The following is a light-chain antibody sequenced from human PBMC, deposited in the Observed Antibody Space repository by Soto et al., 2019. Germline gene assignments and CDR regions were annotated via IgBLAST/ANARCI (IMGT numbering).Light chain of an antibody. V-gene: IGLV1-47*01. J-gene: IGLJ1*01. CDR3: ASWDDSLSGLYV. CDR1: SSNIGSNY. Sequence: QSVLTQPPSASGTPGQRVTISCSGSSSNIGSNYVYWYQQLPGTAPKLLIYRHNQRPSGVPDRFSGSKSGTSASLAISGLRSEDEAEYYCASWDDSLSGLYVFGTGSKLTVL. CDR2: RHN.